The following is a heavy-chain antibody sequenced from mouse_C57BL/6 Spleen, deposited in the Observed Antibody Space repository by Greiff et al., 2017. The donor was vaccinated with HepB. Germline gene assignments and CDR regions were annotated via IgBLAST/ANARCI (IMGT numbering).Heavy chain of an antibody. J-gene: IGHJ4*01. CDR3: ARSSLLLRGMDY. V-gene: IGHV1-42*01. CDR1: GYSFTGYY. Sequence: EVKLQESGPELVKPGASVKISCKASGYSFTGYYMNWVKQSPEKSLEWIGEINPSTGGTTYNQKFKAKATLTVDKSSSTAYMQLKSLTSEDSAVYYCARSSLLLRGMDYWGQGTSVTVSS. D-gene: IGHD1-1*01. CDR2: INPSTGGT.